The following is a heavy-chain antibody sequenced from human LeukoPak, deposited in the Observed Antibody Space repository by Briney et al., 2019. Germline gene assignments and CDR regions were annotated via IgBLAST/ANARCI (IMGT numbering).Heavy chain of an antibody. CDR1: GITLSNYG. D-gene: IGHD3-10*01. J-gene: IGHJ4*02. V-gene: IGHV3-23*01. Sequence: GGSLRLSCAVSGITLSNYGMSWARQAPGKGLEWVAGISDSGGRTNYADSVKGRFTISRDNPKNTLYLQMNSLRAEDTAVYFCAKRGVVIRVVLVGFHKEAYYFDSWGQGALVTVSS. CDR3: AKRGVVIRVVLVGFHKEAYYFDS. CDR2: ISDSGGRT.